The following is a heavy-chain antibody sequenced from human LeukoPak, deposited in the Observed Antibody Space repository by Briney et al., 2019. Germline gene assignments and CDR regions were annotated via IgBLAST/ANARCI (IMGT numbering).Heavy chain of an antibody. CDR1: GFTFSGYA. Sequence: GRSLRLSCAASGFTFSGYAMSWVRQAPGKGLEWVSGMSASGGMTYYADTVKGRFSISRDNSKNTLHLQMDSLRAEDTAVYYCAKGALHYYDASGYNYFDYWGQGTLVTVSS. CDR2: MSASGGMT. D-gene: IGHD3-22*01. J-gene: IGHJ4*02. CDR3: AKGALHYYDASGYNYFDY. V-gene: IGHV3-23*01.